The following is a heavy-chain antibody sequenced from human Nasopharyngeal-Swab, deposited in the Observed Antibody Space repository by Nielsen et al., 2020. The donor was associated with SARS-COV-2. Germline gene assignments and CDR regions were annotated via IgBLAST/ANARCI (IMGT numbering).Heavy chain of an antibody. V-gene: IGHV3-48*03. Sequence: SLKISCAASGFTFSSYEMNWVRQAPGKGLEWVSYISSSGSTIYYADSVKGRFTISRDNTKNSLYLQMNSLRAEDTAVYYCARESYEWELHGGYWGQGTLVTVSS. CDR1: GFTFSSYE. CDR3: ARESYEWELHGGY. D-gene: IGHD1-26*01. CDR2: ISSSGSTI. J-gene: IGHJ4*02.